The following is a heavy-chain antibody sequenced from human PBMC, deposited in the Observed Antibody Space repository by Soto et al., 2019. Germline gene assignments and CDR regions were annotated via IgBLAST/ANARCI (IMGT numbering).Heavy chain of an antibody. CDR3: AGWGGHDYNY. CDR2: IRPDGSET. Sequence: EVQLVQSGGGLVQPGGSLRLSCVGSGFTFTDFYMNWVRQAPGKGLEWVANIRPDGSETNYVESVKGRLTTSRDNANNSLFLQLNSLRAGDTAVYYCAGWGGHDYNYWGQGILVTVSS. J-gene: IGHJ4*02. CDR1: GFTFTDFY. V-gene: IGHV3-7*03. D-gene: IGHD4-4*01.